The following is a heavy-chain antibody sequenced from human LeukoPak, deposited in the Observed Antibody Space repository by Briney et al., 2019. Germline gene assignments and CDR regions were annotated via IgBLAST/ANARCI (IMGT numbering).Heavy chain of an antibody. CDR1: GYTFSSYG. D-gene: IGHD3-22*01. CDR2: ISAYNGNT. CDR3: ARVEPINSSGRDAFDI. Sequence: ASVKVSCKASGYTFSSYGITWVRQAPGQGLEWMGWISAYNGNTNYAQKLQGRVTMTTDTSTSTAYMELRSLRSDDTAVYYCARVEPINSSGRDAFDIWGQGTIVTVSS. J-gene: IGHJ3*02. V-gene: IGHV1-18*01.